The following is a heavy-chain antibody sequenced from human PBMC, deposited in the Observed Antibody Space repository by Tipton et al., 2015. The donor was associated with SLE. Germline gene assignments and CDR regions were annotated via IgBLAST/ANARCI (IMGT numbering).Heavy chain of an antibody. D-gene: IGHD3-22*01. J-gene: IGHJ6*04. Sequence: TLSLTCTVSGGSISSSSHYWSWIRQPPGKGLEWIGEINHSGSTNYSPSLKSRVTISVDTSKNQFSLKLSSVTAADTAVYYCAGDLSSGFPDVWGKGTTVTVSS. CDR2: INHSGST. V-gene: IGHV4-39*07. CDR1: GGSISSSSHY. CDR3: AGDLSSGFPDV.